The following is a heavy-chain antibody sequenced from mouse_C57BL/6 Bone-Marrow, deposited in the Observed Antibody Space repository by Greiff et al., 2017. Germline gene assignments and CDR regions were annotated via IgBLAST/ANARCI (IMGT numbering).Heavy chain of an antibody. CDR2: ILPGNGGT. CDR3: TRSLITAVVTTDY. CDR1: GYTFTGYW. J-gene: IGHJ2*01. V-gene: IGHV1-9*01. D-gene: IGHD1-1*01. Sequence: QVQLKQSGTELMKPGASVKLSCKATGYTFTGYWIEWVKQRPGHGLEWIGDILPGNGGTNYNEKFKGKATFTADTSANPAYMQLSSLTNEDSAIYYCTRSLITAVVTTDYWGQGTTLTVSS.